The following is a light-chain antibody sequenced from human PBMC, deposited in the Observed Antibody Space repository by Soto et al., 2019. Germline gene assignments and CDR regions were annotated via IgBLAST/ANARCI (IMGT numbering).Light chain of an antibody. CDR2: SNN. CDR1: DSNIGADFN. CDR3: QSYDSGLTDSYV. V-gene: IGLV1-40*01. Sequence: QSALTQPPSVSGVPGRTVTISCTGSDSNIGADFNVHWYEHLPGSAPKLLIYSNNRRTSGVPDRFSGSQSGSSASLAISGLQAEDEGDYYCQSYDSGLTDSYVFWSGTKLTVI. J-gene: IGLJ1*01.